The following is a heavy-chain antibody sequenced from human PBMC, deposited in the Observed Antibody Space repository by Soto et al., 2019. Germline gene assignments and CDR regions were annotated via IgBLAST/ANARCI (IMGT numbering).Heavy chain of an antibody. J-gene: IGHJ3*02. CDR2: ISYDGSNK. CDR3: ASGGWNEQNTTDYDILTGSPSPAMALGAFDI. V-gene: IGHV3-30*03. Sequence: GGSLRLSCAASGFTFSSYGMHWVRQAPGKGLEWVAVISYDGSNKYYADSVKGRFTISRDNHKNTLYLQMNSLRAEDTAVYYCASGGWNEQNTTDYDILTGSPSPAMALGAFDIWGQGTMVTVSS. D-gene: IGHD3-9*01. CDR1: GFTFSSYG.